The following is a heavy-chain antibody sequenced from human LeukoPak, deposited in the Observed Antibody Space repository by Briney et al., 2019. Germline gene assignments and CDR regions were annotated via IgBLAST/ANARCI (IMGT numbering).Heavy chain of an antibody. Sequence: GGSLRLSCAASGFTFSNYWMHWVRQAPGKGLVWVSCINNDGSRTIYADSVKGRFTISRDNAKNTLYLQMNSLRADDTAVYYCATGYTYASSWFDPWGQGTLVTVSS. J-gene: IGHJ5*02. CDR2: INNDGSRT. CDR1: GFTFSNYW. CDR3: ATGYTYASSWFDP. V-gene: IGHV3-74*01. D-gene: IGHD5-18*01.